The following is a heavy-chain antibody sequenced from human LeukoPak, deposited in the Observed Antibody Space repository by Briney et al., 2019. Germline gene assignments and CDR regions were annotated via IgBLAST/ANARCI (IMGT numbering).Heavy chain of an antibody. CDR1: GFTFSSYA. J-gene: IGHJ4*02. Sequence: GGSPRLSCAASGFTFSSYAMSWVRQAPGRGLEWVSAITASGAGTYYADSVKGRFTISRDNSKNTLYLQMNSLRAEDTAVYYCAREVYYYGSGSYFNYWGQGTLVTVSS. CDR2: ITASGAGT. D-gene: IGHD3-10*01. CDR3: AREVYYYGSGSYFNY. V-gene: IGHV3-23*01.